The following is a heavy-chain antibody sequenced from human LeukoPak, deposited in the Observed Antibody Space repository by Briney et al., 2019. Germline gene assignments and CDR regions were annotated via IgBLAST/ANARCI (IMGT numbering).Heavy chain of an antibody. Sequence: GGSLRLSCAASGFTFSDYGMHWVRQAPGKGLEWVAFTRYDGSSKYYADSVKGRFTISRDNSKNTLSLQMDSLRPEDTAVYYCGKGCHFWGSDYWGQGTLVTVSS. CDR2: TRYDGSSK. D-gene: IGHD3-16*01. CDR1: GFTFSDYG. CDR3: GKGCHFWGSDY. V-gene: IGHV3-30*02. J-gene: IGHJ4*02.